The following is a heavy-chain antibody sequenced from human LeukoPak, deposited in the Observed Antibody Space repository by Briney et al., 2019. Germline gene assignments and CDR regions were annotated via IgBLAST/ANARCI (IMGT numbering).Heavy chain of an antibody. J-gene: IGHJ4*02. D-gene: IGHD3-16*02. CDR3: ARDSMMITFGGVIVNTHYFDY. CDR2: IIPTFGTA. Sequence: GSSVKVSCKASGGTFSSYAISWVRQAPGQGLEWMGGIIPTFGTANYAQKFQGRVTITADKSTSTAYMELSSLRSEDTAVYYCARDSMMITFGGVIVNTHYFDYWGQGTLVTVSS. V-gene: IGHV1-69*06. CDR1: GGTFSSYA.